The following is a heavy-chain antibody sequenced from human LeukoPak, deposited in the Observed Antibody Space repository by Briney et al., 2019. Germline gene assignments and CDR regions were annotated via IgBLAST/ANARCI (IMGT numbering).Heavy chain of an antibody. J-gene: IGHJ4*02. Sequence: PGGSLRLSCAASGFTFSSYGMSWVRQAPGKGLEWVSAISGSGGSTYYADSVKGRFTISRDNSKNTLYLQMNSLRAEDTAVYYCAKSGSKNPRFDYWGQGTLVTASS. CDR1: GFTFSSYG. V-gene: IGHV3-23*01. CDR3: AKSGSKNPRFDY. CDR2: ISGSGGST. D-gene: IGHD3-3*01.